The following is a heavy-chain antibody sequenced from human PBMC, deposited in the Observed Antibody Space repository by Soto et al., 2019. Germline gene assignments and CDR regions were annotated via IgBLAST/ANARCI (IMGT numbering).Heavy chain of an antibody. CDR2: ITSSDVN. V-gene: IGHV3-48*01. J-gene: IGHJ4*02. D-gene: IGHD2-2*01. CDR1: GFTFSTHS. Sequence: EVQLLESGGGLVQPGGSLRLSCAASGFTFSTHSMNWVRQAPGKGLEWISYITSSDVNMYADSVKGRFTISGDNAKNSLYLQMNSLRGEDTAVYFCVGEVGFQLIYWGQGTLVNVSS. CDR3: VGEVGFQLIY.